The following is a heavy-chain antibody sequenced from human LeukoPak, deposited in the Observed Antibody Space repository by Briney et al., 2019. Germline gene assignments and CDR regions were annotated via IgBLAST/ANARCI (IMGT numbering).Heavy chain of an antibody. CDR2: IYTSGST. V-gene: IGHV4-4*09. J-gene: IGHJ5*02. CDR3: AREGSSSSYNWFDP. CDR1: GGSISSYY. Sequence: SETLSLTCTVSGGSISSYYWSWIRQPPGKGLKWIGYIYTSGSTNYNPSLKSRVTISVDTSKNQFSLKLSSVTAADTAVYYCAREGSSSSYNWFDPWGQGTLVTVSS. D-gene: IGHD6-13*01.